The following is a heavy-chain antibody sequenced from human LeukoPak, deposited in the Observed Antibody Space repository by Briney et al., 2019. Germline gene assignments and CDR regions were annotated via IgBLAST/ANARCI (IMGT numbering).Heavy chain of an antibody. CDR2: ISGSVGST. V-gene: IGHV3-23*01. CDR1: GFTFSNYA. J-gene: IGHJ4*02. CDR3: AQGRLGYSYGAFDH. D-gene: IGHD5-18*01. Sequence: GGSLRLSCAASGFTFSNYAMSWVRQAPGKGLEWVSVISGSVGSTNFADSVKGRFTSSRDNSKNTLYLQMHSLRVEDTAVYYCAQGRLGYSYGAFDHWGQGTLVTVSS.